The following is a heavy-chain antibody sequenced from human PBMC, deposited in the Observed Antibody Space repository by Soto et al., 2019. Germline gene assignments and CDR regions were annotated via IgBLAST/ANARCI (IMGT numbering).Heavy chain of an antibody. Sequence: QVQLVQSGAEVKKPGSSVKVSCKASGGTFSSYAISWVRQAPGQGLEWMGGIIPIFGTANYAQKFQGRVTITADEATSTAYMELSSLRSEDTAVYYCARGNGGRYYSDYYYYGMDVWGQGTTVTVSS. D-gene: IGHD1-26*01. CDR2: IIPIFGTA. J-gene: IGHJ6*02. V-gene: IGHV1-69*12. CDR1: GGTFSSYA. CDR3: ARGNGGRYYSDYYYYGMDV.